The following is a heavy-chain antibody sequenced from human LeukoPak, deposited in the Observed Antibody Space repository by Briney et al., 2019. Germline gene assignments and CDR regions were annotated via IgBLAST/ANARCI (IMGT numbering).Heavy chain of an antibody. CDR1: GGSFSGYY. CDR2: INHSGSA. J-gene: IGHJ6*02. V-gene: IGHV4-34*01. CDR3: ARGRYCSSTSCYRSSDYYYGMDV. Sequence: SETLSLTCAVYGGSFSGYYWSWIRQPPGKGLEWIGEINHSGSANYNPSLKSRVTISVDTSKNQFSLKLSSVTAADTAVYYCARGRYCSSTSCYRSSDYYYGMDVWGQGTTVTVSS. D-gene: IGHD2-2*02.